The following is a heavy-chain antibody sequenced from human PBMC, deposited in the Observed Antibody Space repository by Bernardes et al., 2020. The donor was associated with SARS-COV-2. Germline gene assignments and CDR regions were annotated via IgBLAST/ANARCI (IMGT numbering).Heavy chain of an antibody. CDR2: IYWNDDK. V-gene: IGHV2-5*01. Sequence: TLSLTLTCTISGFAPRTSGVGVGWSRQPPGKALELLALIYWNDDKRYSPSLKSRLTITKDTSKNQVVLTMTNMYPVDTATYYCAHRKAWQLAYWGQGTLVTVSS. CDR1: GFAPRTSGVG. J-gene: IGHJ4*02. CDR3: AHRKAWQLAY. D-gene: IGHD6-6*01.